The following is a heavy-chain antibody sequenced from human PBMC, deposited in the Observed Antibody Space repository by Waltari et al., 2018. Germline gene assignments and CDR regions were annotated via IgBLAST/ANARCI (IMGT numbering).Heavy chain of an antibody. V-gene: IGHV3-73*01. D-gene: IGHD6-19*01. CDR2: IIGKPDNYAT. J-gene: IGHJ4*02. Sequence: EVQLVESGGGLVHPGGSLKLSCAASGFTFSASVMHWVRQASGKGLEWVGRIIGKPDNYATANAASVKGRFAISRDDSKNTTYLQMNNLKTEDTAVYYCTSLSSGPFGYWGQGTLVTVSS. CDR1: GFTFSASV. CDR3: TSLSSGPFGY.